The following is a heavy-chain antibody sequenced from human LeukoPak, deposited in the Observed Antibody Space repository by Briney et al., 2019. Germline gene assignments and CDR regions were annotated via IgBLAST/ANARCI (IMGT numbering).Heavy chain of an antibody. J-gene: IGHJ3*02. Sequence: PGGSLRLSCAASGLTFSDYYMSWIRQAPGKGLEWVSYISSSGSTIYYADFVKGRFTISRDNAKNSLHLQMNSLRVEDTAVYYCARVRSGYYHDAFDIWGQGTMVTVSS. V-gene: IGHV3-11*04. D-gene: IGHD3-22*01. CDR1: GLTFSDYY. CDR3: ARVRSGYYHDAFDI. CDR2: ISSSGSTI.